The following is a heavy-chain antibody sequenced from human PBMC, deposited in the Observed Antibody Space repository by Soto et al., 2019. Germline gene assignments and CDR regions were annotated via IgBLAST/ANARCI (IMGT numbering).Heavy chain of an antibody. J-gene: IGHJ5*02. V-gene: IGHV4-59*07. CDR1: GGSISGYY. CDR2: IYSSGNT. Sequence: QVQLQESGPGLVKPSGTLSLTCTVSGGSISGYYWTWIRQPPGKGLQWIGYIYSSGNTHYDPSLKIRTTITLDTVKRLCSLTLTSVIAADTAFYYCARGRGYSGYSDLRGLGILVTVSS. D-gene: IGHD5-12*01. CDR3: ARGRGYSGYSDL.